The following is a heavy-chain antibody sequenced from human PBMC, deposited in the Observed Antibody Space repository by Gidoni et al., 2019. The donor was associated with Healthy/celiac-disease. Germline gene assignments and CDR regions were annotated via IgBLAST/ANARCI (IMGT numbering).Heavy chain of an antibody. CDR2: INHSGST. J-gene: IGHJ6*03. CDR3: ARGAGYYDFWSGYRGSGYYYYMDV. CDR1: GGSFSGYY. Sequence: QVQLQQWGAGLLKPSETLSLTCAVYGGSFSGYYWSWIRQPPGKGLEWIGEINHSGSTNYNPSLKSRVTISVDTSKNQFSLKLSSVTAADTAVYYCARGAGYYDFWSGYRGSGYYYYMDVWGKGTTVTVSS. D-gene: IGHD3-3*01. V-gene: IGHV4-34*01.